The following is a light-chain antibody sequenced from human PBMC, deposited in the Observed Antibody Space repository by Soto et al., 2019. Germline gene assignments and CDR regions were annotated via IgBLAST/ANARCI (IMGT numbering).Light chain of an antibody. Sequence: QSALTQPPSASGTPGQRVTISCSGSSSNIGSNTVNWYQQLPGRAPKLLIYSNNQRPSGVPDRFSGSKSGTSASLAISGLQSEDEADYYCAAWDDSLNGVVFGGGTQLTVL. CDR1: SSNIGSNT. CDR2: SNN. J-gene: IGLJ2*01. CDR3: AAWDDSLNGVV. V-gene: IGLV1-44*01.